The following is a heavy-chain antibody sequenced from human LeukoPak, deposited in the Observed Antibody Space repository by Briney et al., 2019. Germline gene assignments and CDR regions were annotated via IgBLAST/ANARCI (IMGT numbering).Heavy chain of an antibody. D-gene: IGHD6-19*01. Sequence: ASVKVSCKASGYTFTSYGISWVRQAPGQGLEWMGWISAYNGNTNYAQKLQGRVTMTEDTSTDTAYMELSSLRSEDTAVYYCATVIAGSGWHDYWGQGTLVTVSS. CDR2: ISAYNGNT. CDR1: GYTFTSYG. V-gene: IGHV1-18*01. J-gene: IGHJ4*02. CDR3: ATVIAGSGWHDY.